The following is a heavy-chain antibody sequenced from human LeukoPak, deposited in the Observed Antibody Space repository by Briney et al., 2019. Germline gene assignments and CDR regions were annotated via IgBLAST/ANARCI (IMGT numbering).Heavy chain of an antibody. CDR3: ARLGYSSSWYRNYYYCGMDV. CDR1: GYTFTSYD. Sequence: ASVKVPCKASGYTFTSYDINWVRQATGQGLEWMGWMNPNSGNTGYAQKFQGRVTMTRNTSISTAYMELSSLRSEDTAVYYCARLGYSSSWYRNYYYCGMDVWGQGTTVTVSS. CDR2: MNPNSGNT. J-gene: IGHJ6*02. D-gene: IGHD6-13*01. V-gene: IGHV1-8*01.